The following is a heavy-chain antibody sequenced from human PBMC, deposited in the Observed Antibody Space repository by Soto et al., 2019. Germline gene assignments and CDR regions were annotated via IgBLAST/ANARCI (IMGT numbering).Heavy chain of an antibody. CDR2: IYWDDDK. D-gene: IGHD6-19*01. J-gene: IGHJ4*02. V-gene: IGHV2-5*02. CDR3: AHRLGGIGVAGTFDY. Sequence: QITLKESGPTLVKPTQTLTLTCTFSGFSLSTSGVGVGWIRQPPGKALEWLALIYWDDDKRYSPSLKSRLTITKDPSKTQVVLTMTNMDPVDTATYYCAHRLGGIGVAGTFDYWGQGTLVTVSS. CDR1: GFSLSTSGVG.